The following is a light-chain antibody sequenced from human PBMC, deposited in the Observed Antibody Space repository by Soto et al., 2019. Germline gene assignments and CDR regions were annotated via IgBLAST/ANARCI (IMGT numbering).Light chain of an antibody. CDR3: QQSHSVPLT. V-gene: IGKV1-39*01. Sequence: DIPLTQSPSSLSASVGDRVTITCRASQSSSNLLNWYQQKPGMAPKLLIYTSSSLPSGVPSRFSASGSGTDFSLTISSLQPDDFATYYCQQSHSVPLTFGGGTRVEIK. CDR2: TSS. J-gene: IGKJ4*01. CDR1: QSSSNL.